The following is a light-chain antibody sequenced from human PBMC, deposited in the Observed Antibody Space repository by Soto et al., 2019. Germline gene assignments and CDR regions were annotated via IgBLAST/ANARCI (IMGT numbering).Light chain of an antibody. CDR3: TSGRTSTTII. J-gene: IGLJ2*01. CDR2: DVN. V-gene: IGLV2-14*03. CDR1: SSDIGAYNF. Sequence: QSALTQPASVSGAPGQTITISCTGTSSDIGAYNFVSWYQQHPGKAPKLMLYDVNIRPSGVAHRFSGSKSGNTASLTISGLHEDDEDDYYCTSGRTSTTIIFGGGTKLTVL.